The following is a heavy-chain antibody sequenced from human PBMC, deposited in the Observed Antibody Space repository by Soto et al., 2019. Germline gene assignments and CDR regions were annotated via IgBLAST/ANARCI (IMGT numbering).Heavy chain of an antibody. CDR1: GYTFTSYD. CDR2: MNPNSGNT. Sequence: ASVKVSCKASGYTFTSYDINWVRQATGQGLEWMGWMNPNSGNTGYAQKFQGRVTMTRNTSISTAYMEPSSLRAEDTAVYYCAKGGLTIFGVGHWGQGTLVTVSS. CDR3: AKGGLTIFGVGH. V-gene: IGHV1-8*01. J-gene: IGHJ4*02. D-gene: IGHD3-3*01.